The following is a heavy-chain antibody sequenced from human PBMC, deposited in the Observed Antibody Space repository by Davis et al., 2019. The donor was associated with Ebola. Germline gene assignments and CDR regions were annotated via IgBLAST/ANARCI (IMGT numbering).Heavy chain of an antibody. Sequence: MPSETLSLTCTVSGGSISSGGYYWSWIRQHPGKGLEWIGYIYYSGSTYYNPSLKSRVTISVDTSKNQFSLKLSSVTAADTAVYYCARDTPFQKFDPWGQGTLVTVSS. CDR3: ARDTPFQKFDP. CDR1: GGSISSGGYY. V-gene: IGHV4-31*03. CDR2: IYYSGST. J-gene: IGHJ5*02.